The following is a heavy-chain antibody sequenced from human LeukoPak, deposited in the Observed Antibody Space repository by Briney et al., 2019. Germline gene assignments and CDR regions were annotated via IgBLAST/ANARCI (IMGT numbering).Heavy chain of an antibody. D-gene: IGHD6-13*01. CDR1: GYTFTSYY. J-gene: IGHJ5*02. V-gene: IGHV1-46*03. CDR2: INPSGGST. CDR3: ARVLPRIAAAGEISRFDP. Sequence: ASVKVSCKASGYTFTSYYMHWVRQAPGQGLEWMGIINPSGGSTSYAQKFQGRVTITRDTSTSTVYMELSRLRSEETAVYYCARVLPRIAAAGEISRFDPWGQGTLVTVSS.